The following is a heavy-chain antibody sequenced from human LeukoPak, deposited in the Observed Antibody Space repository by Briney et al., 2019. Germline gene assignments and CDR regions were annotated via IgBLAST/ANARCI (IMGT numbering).Heavy chain of an antibody. CDR2: INHSGNT. Sequence: PSETLSLTCALYGGSFSTYYWFWIRQPPGKGLEWIGEINHSGNTNYNPSLKSRVTISVDTSKNQFSLKLSSVPAADTAVYYCAPGWAAVDAYWGQGTLVTVSS. CDR3: APGWAAVDAY. J-gene: IGHJ4*02. CDR1: GGSFSTYY. D-gene: IGHD6-13*01. V-gene: IGHV4-34*01.